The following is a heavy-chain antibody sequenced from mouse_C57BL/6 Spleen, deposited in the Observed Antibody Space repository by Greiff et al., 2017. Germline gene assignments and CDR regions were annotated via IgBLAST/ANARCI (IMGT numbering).Heavy chain of an antibody. D-gene: IGHD4-1*01. Sequence: VQLQQSGPGLVQPSQCLSITCTVSGFSLTSYGVHWVRQSPGKGLEWLGVIWRGASTDYNAAFMYRRGITKDNSKSQVFCKMNKLQANDKAIYYSSPLTGTEAWFAYWGQGTLVTVSA. V-gene: IGHV2-5*01. CDR1: GFSLTSYG. CDR3: SPLTGTEAWFAY. CDR2: IWRGAST. J-gene: IGHJ3*01.